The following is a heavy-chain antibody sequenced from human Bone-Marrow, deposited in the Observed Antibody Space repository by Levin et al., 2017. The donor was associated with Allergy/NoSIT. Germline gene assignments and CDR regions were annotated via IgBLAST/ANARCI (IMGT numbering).Heavy chain of an antibody. D-gene: IGHD3-10*01. J-gene: IGHJ3*02. Sequence: SLKISCAASGFTFDDYAMHWVRQAPGKGLEWVSGISWNSGSIGYADSVKGRFTISRDNAKNSLYLQMNSLRAEDTALYYCAKDISPLPDGAFDIWGQGTMVTVSS. CDR1: GFTFDDYA. CDR3: AKDISPLPDGAFDI. V-gene: IGHV3-9*01. CDR2: ISWNSGSI.